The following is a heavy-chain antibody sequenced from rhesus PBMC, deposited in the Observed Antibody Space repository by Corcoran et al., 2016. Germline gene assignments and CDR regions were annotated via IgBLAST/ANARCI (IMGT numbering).Heavy chain of an antibody. CDR1: GGSISSSY. CDR3: ASGYNWNYEF. D-gene: IGHD1-26*01. Sequence: QLQLQESGPGLVKPSETLSVTCAVSGGSISSSYWSWIRQAPGKGLEWIGDTHGRGMSTNYNPPLKSRVTLSGDTSKYQLSLKLSSVTAADTAVYYWASGYNWNYEFWGQGALVTVSS. V-gene: IGHV4-169*02. J-gene: IGHJ1*01. CDR2: THGRGMST.